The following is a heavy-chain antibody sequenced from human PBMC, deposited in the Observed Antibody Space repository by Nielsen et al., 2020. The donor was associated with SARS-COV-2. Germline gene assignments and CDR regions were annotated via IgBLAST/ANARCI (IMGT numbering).Heavy chain of an antibody. CDR1: GGSISSSSYY. V-gene: IGHV4-39*01. Sequence: SETLSLTCTVSGGSISSSSYYWGWLRQPPGKGLEWIGSIYYSGSTYYNPSLKSRVTISVDTSKNQFSLKLSSVTAADTAVYYCARQSAYGDYGDYWGQGTLVTVSS. CDR3: ARQSAYGDYGDY. J-gene: IGHJ4*02. D-gene: IGHD4-17*01. CDR2: IYYSGST.